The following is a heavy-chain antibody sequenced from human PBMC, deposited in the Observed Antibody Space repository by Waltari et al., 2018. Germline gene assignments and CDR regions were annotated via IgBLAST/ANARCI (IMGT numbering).Heavy chain of an antibody. CDR1: GFTVISTY. Sequence: EVQLVETGGGLIQPGGSLRLSCAASGFTVISTYMRWVPQAPGKGLEWVSVIYSGGSTYYADSVKGRFTISRDNSKNTRYLQMNSLRAEDTAVYYCARVRSSGSSWYFDYWGQGTLVTVSS. CDR2: IYSGGST. D-gene: IGHD6-13*01. CDR3: ARVRSSGSSWYFDY. J-gene: IGHJ4*02. V-gene: IGHV3-53*02.